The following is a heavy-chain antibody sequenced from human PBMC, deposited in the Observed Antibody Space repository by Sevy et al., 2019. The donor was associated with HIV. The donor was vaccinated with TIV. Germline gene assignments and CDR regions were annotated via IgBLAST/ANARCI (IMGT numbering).Heavy chain of an antibody. CDR1: GVIFSNYA. CDR3: AKEGGWYQAYFDY. Sequence: GGSLRLSCAASGVIFSNYAMSWVRQAPGKGLEWVSVISDSGDNIQDADSVKGRFTISRANSQNTMYMQMSSLRDEDTAVYYCAKEGGWYQAYFDYWGQGTTVTVSS. CDR2: ISDSGDNI. J-gene: IGHJ4*02. D-gene: IGHD6-19*01. V-gene: IGHV3-23*01.